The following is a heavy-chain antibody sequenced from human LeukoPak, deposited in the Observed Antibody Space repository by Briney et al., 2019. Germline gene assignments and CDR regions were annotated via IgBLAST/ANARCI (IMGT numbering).Heavy chain of an antibody. Sequence: GGSLRLSCAASGFTFSSYAMNWVRQAPGKGLEWVSSISSSSSYIYYADSVKGRFTISRDNAKNSLYLQMNSLRAEDTAVYYCARDRVGYSGYGTFYYYYMDVWGKGTTVTVSS. V-gene: IGHV3-21*01. J-gene: IGHJ6*03. CDR1: GFTFSSYA. CDR3: ARDRVGYSGYGTFYYYYMDV. D-gene: IGHD5-12*01. CDR2: ISSSSSYI.